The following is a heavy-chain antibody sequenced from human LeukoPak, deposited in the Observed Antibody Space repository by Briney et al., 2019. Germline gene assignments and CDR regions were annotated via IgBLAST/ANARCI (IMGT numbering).Heavy chain of an antibody. CDR2: TSYSSKWYN. CDR3: ARSQGDMDV. CDR1: RDSVARKGAA. Sequence: SQTLSLTCAISRDSVARKGAAWNWIRQSPSRGLEWLGRTSYSSKWYNDYAVSVKSRITINADTSKNQFSLQLNSVTPEDTAVYYSARSQGDMDVWGKGTSVTVSS. D-gene: IGHD1-26*01. J-gene: IGHJ6*03. V-gene: IGHV6-1*01.